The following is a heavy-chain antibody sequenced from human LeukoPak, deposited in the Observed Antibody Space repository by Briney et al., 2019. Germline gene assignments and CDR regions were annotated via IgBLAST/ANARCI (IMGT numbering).Heavy chain of an antibody. CDR1: GGSISSYY. CDR2: IYYSGST. J-gene: IGHJ5*02. Sequence: PSETLSLTCTVSGGSISSYYWSWIRQPPGKGLEWIGYIYYSGSTNYNPSLKSRVTISVDTSKNQFSLKLSSVTAADTAVYYCARRRLGYCSSTSCYFKAFDPWGQGTLVTVSS. CDR3: ARRRLGYCSSTSCYFKAFDP. V-gene: IGHV4-59*08. D-gene: IGHD2-2*01.